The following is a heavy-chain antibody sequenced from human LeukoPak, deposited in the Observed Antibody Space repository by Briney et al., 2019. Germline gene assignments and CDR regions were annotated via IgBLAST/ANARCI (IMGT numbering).Heavy chain of an antibody. J-gene: IGHJ3*02. D-gene: IGHD3-10*01. CDR3: ARDLDTIIRGVISAFDI. V-gene: IGHV3-48*01. CDR1: GFTFGRYS. Sequence: GGSLRLSCVASGFTFGRYSMNWVRQAPGKGLEWVSYIRSSSSIIYYADSVKGRFTISRDNAKNSLYLQMNSLRAEDTAVYYCARDLDTIIRGVISAFDIWGQGTMVTVSS. CDR2: IRSSSSII.